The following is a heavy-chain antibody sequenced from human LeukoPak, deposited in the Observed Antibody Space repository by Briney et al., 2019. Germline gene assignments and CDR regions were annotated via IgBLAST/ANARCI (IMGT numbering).Heavy chain of an antibody. D-gene: IGHD6-13*01. CDR1: GYSFTTYW. Sequence: GESLKISCKGSGYSFTTYWLGWVRQMPGKGLEWMGIIYPGDSDTRNSPSFQGQVTISADKSINTAYLQWSSLKASDTAMYYCARQRVGSSRFKQGASDVWGQGTLVTVSS. J-gene: IGHJ3*01. CDR2: IYPGDSDT. V-gene: IGHV5-51*01. CDR3: ARQRVGSSRFKQGASDV.